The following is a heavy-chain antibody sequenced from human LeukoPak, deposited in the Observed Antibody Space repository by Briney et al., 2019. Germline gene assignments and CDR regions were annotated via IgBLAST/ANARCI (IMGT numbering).Heavy chain of an antibody. CDR3: TRGDGTGVL. CDR1: GFTFGDFA. J-gene: IGHJ4*02. Sequence: PGRSLRFSCIASGFTFGDFAMSWVRQAPGKGLEWLGFIRTRPHGGTTEYAASVKARFTISRDDSKSIAYLQMNSLKTEDTAVYYCTRGDGTGVLWGKGTLVTVSS. V-gene: IGHV3-49*04. D-gene: IGHD2-8*01. CDR2: IRTRPHGGTT.